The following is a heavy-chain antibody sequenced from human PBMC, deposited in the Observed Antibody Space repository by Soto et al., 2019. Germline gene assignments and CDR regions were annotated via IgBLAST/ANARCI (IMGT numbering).Heavy chain of an antibody. V-gene: IGHV3-23*01. J-gene: IGHJ6*02. D-gene: IGHD3-22*01. Sequence: GGSLRLSCAASGFTFSSYAMSWVRQAPGKGLEWVSAISGSGGSTYYADSVKGRFTISRDNSKNTLYLQMNSLRAEDTAVYYCAKRICDSSGYWGYYYYGMDVWGQGTTVTVSS. CDR3: AKRICDSSGYWGYYYYGMDV. CDR1: GFTFSSYA. CDR2: ISGSGGST.